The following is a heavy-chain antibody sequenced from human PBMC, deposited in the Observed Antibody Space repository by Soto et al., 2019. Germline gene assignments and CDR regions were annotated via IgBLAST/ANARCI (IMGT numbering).Heavy chain of an antibody. Sequence: QIQLVQSGPEVTKPGASVKVSCQGTGYTFSAYGVNWVRQAPGQGLEWMGWISGYNGQTNYAQKFRGRVTFTTDTSTSTAYMEVRSLRSDDTAVYYCARDGRKQLRVEGLNAMDVWGQGTTVTVSS. V-gene: IGHV1-18*01. D-gene: IGHD2-8*01. J-gene: IGHJ6*02. CDR1: GYTFSAYG. CDR2: ISGYNGQT. CDR3: ARDGRKQLRVEGLNAMDV.